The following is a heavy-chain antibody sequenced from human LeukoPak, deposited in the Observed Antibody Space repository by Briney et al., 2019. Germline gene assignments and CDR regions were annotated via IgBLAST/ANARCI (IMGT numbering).Heavy chain of an antibody. J-gene: IGHJ4*02. Sequence: GRSLRLSCAASGFTFDDYAMHWVRQAPGKGLEWVSGIGWNSGSISYADSVKGRFTISRDNAKNSLYLQMNSLRAEDTALYYCARRSGYSGYGPFDYWGQGTLVTVSS. CDR1: GFTFDDYA. V-gene: IGHV3-9*01. CDR3: ARRSGYSGYGPFDY. CDR2: IGWNSGSI. D-gene: IGHD5-12*01.